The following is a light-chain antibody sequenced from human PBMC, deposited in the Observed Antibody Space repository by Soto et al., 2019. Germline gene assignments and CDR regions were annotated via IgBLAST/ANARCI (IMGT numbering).Light chain of an antibody. J-gene: IGKJ4*01. Sequence: EIVLTQSPATLSLSPGERATLSCRASQGVGSHLVWYQQKPGQAPRLLIYDASTRATGTSARFSGSGSGTEFTLTISSLEPEDSAVYYCQQRNNWITFGGGTKVEIK. CDR2: DAS. V-gene: IGKV3-11*01. CDR1: QGVGSH. CDR3: QQRNNWIT.